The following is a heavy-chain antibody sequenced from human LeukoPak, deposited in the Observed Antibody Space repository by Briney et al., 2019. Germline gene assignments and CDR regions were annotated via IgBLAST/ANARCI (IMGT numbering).Heavy chain of an antibody. CDR1: GFTFSSYG. CDR3: AKDRGPHYYYDSSGYGAFDI. CDR2: ISGSGGST. D-gene: IGHD3-22*01. V-gene: IGHV3-23*01. Sequence: GGSLRLSCAASGFTFSSYGMSWVRQAPGKGLEWVSAISGSGGSTYYADSVKGRFTISRDNSKNTLYLQMNSLRAEDTAVYYCAKDRGPHYYYDSSGYGAFDIWGQGTMVTVSS. J-gene: IGHJ3*02.